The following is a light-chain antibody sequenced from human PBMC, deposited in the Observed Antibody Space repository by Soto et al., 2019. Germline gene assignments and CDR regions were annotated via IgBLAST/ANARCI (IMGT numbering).Light chain of an antibody. J-gene: IGLJ2*01. Sequence: QSVLTQPASVSGSPGQSITISCTGTSSDVGAYNYVSWYQQHPGKAPKLMIYEVSDRPSGVSNRFSGSKSGNTASLTISGLQAEDQADYYCSSYATNRDVLFGGGTKLTVL. CDR2: EVS. CDR1: SSDVGAYNY. CDR3: SSYATNRDVL. V-gene: IGLV2-14*01.